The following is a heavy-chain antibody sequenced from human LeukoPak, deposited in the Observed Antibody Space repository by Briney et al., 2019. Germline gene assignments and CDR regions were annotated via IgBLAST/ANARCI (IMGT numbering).Heavy chain of an antibody. Sequence: NPSETLSLTCAVYGGSFSGYYWSWIRQPPGKGLEWIGEINHSGSTNYNPSLKSRVTTSVDTSKNQFSLKLSSVTAADTAVYYCARGRRDDFWSGYPKRNWFDRGGRGTLVTVSS. V-gene: IGHV4-34*01. CDR1: GGSFSGYY. J-gene: IGHJ5*02. D-gene: IGHD3-3*01. CDR3: ARGRRDDFWSGYPKRNWFDR. CDR2: INHSGST.